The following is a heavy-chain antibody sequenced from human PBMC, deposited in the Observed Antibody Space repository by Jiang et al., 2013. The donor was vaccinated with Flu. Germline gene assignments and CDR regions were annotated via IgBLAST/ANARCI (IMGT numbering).Heavy chain of an antibody. CDR2: IYYSGST. J-gene: IGHJ5*02. V-gene: IGHV4-30-4*01. Sequence: SISSGDYYWSWIRQPPGKGLEWIGYIYYSGSTYYNPSLKSRVTISVDTSKNQFSLKLSSVTAADTAVYYCAREEMATIKNWFDPWGQGTLVTVSS. CDR3: AREEMATIKNWFDP. D-gene: IGHD5-24*01. CDR1: SISSGDYY.